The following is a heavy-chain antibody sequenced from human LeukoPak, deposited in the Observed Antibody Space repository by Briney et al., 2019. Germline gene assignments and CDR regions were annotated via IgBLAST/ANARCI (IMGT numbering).Heavy chain of an antibody. CDR1: GFTFSYYG. CDR3: AKVCSSSWYAYYYYYYMDV. CDR2: ISGSARNT. J-gene: IGHJ6*03. D-gene: IGHD6-13*01. Sequence: PGGSLRLSCAASGFTFSYYGMSWVRQAPGKGLEWVSGISGSARNTYYADSVMGRFTISRDNSKNMLYLQMNSLRAEDAAVYYCAKVCSSSWYAYYYYYYMDVWGKGTTVTISS. V-gene: IGHV3-23*01.